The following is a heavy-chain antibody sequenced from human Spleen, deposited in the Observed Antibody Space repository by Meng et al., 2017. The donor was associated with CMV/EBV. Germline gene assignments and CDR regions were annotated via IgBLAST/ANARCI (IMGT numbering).Heavy chain of an antibody. CDR3: AREPAAAVRGGRTFDY. V-gene: IGHV4-59*01. Sequence: GSLRLSCTVSGGSISNYYWSWIRQPPGKGLEWIGYIYYSGSTYYNPSLKSRVTISVDTSKNQFSLKLSSVTATDTAVYYCAREPAAAVRGGRTFDYWGQGALVTVSS. CDR1: GGSISNYY. J-gene: IGHJ4*01. CDR2: IYYSGST. D-gene: IGHD2-2*01.